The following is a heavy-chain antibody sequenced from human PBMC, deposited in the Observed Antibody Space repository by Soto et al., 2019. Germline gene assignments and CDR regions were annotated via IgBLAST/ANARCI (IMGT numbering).Heavy chain of an antibody. CDR3: AREPSGVVVTFGLQGRDYYCGMDV. Sequence: QVQLVQSGAEVKKPGASVKVSCKASGYTFTSYGITWVRQAPGQGLEGMGWISAYNGNTNYAQKLQGRVTMTTDTSTSTAYMELRRLRSDDTAVYYCAREPSGVVVTFGLQGRDYYCGMDVWGQGTTVAVSS. CDR2: ISAYNGNT. J-gene: IGHJ6*02. V-gene: IGHV1-18*01. D-gene: IGHD2-21*02. CDR1: GYTFTSYG.